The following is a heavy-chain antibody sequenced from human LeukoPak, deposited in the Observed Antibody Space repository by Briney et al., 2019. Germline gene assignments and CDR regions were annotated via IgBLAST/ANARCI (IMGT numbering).Heavy chain of an antibody. CDR2: ISYDGSNK. D-gene: IGHD6-19*01. J-gene: IGHJ4*02. Sequence: PGGSLRLSCAASGFTFSSYGMHWVRQAPGKGLEWVAVISYDGSNKYYADSVKGRFTISRDNAKNSLYLQMNSLRAEDTAVYYCARDLGIAVARPFDYWGQGTLVTVSS. CDR1: GFTFSSYG. V-gene: IGHV3-30*03. CDR3: ARDLGIAVARPFDY.